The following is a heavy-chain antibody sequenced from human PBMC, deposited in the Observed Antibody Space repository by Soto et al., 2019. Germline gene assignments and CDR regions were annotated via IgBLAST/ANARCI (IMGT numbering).Heavy chain of an antibody. Sequence: EVQLVESGGGLIQPGGALRLSCAASGFTVSGNYMNWVRQAPGKGLEWVSVIYSGGSTYYADSVKGRFTISRDKSKNTLHLQMNGLRVEDTAVYYCARDIVVVPAAGRTYYYYGMDVWGQGTTVTVSS. CDR3: ARDIVVVPAAGRTYYYYGMDV. CDR2: IYSGGST. CDR1: GFTVSGNY. D-gene: IGHD2-2*01. J-gene: IGHJ6*02. V-gene: IGHV3-53*01.